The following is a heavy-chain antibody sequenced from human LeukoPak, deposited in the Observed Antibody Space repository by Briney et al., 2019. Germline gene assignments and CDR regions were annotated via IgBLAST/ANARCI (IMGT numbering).Heavy chain of an antibody. V-gene: IGHV1-69*13. Sequence: SVKVSCKASGGTFSSYAISWVRQAPGQGLEWMGGIIPIFGTANYAQKFQGRVTITADESTSTAYMELSSLRSEDTAVYYCARVDPSSYYFDYWGQGTLVTISS. CDR3: ARVDPSSYYFDY. J-gene: IGHJ4*02. D-gene: IGHD1-26*01. CDR1: GGTFSSYA. CDR2: IIPIFGTA.